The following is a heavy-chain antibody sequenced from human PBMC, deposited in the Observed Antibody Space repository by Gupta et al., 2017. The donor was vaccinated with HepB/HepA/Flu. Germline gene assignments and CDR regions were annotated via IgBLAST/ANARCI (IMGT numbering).Heavy chain of an antibody. CDR2: ISWNSGSI. Sequence: EVQLVESGGGLVQPGRSLRLSCAASGFTFDDYAMHWVRQAPGKGLEWVSGISWNSGSIGYADSVKSRFTISRDNAKNSLYLQMNSLRAEDTALYYCAKDIGSVVSFRFDPWGQGTLVTVSS. CDR3: AKDIGSVVSFRFDP. V-gene: IGHV3-9*01. CDR1: GFTFDDYA. D-gene: IGHD3-22*01. J-gene: IGHJ5*02.